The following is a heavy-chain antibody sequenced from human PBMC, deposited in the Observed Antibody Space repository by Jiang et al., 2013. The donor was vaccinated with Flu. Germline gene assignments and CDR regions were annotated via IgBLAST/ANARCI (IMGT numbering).Heavy chain of an antibody. Sequence: GEGVVQPGGSREISCAASGFTFSSYGMHWVRQAPGKGLEWVAFIRYDGSNKYYADSVKGRFTISRDNSKNTLYLQMNSLRAEDTAVYYCAKLVGSGSPDFDYWGQGTLVTVSS. V-gene: IGHV3-30*02. J-gene: IGHJ4*02. D-gene: IGHD3-10*01. CDR2: IRYDGSNK. CDR3: AKLVGSGSPDFDY. CDR1: GFTFSSYG.